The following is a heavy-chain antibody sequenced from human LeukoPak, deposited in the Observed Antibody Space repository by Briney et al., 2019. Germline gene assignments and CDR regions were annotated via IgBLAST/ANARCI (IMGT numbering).Heavy chain of an antibody. V-gene: IGHV3-30*18. J-gene: IGHJ3*02. CDR2: ISYHGKNK. CDR1: GFTFSSYG. CDR3: AKPSSSSSTWEAFDI. Sequence: GTSLRLSCAASGFTFSSYGIHWVRQAPGKGLEWVAVISYHGKNKYYGDSVKGRFTISRDNSKNTLYLQMNSLRDEDTAVYHCAKPSSSSSTWEAFDIWGQGTLVTVS. D-gene: IGHD6-6*01.